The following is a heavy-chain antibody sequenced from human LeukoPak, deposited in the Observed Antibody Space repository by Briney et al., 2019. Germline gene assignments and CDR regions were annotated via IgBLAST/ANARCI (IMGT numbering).Heavy chain of an antibody. CDR2: ISSSSSYI. Sequence: GGSLRLSCAASGFTFSSYTMNLVRQAPGKGLEWVSSISSSSSYIFYADSVKGRFTISRDNAKNSLYLQMNSLRAEDTAVYYCARDYYKNFDYWGQGTLVTVSS. CDR1: GFTFSSYT. J-gene: IGHJ4*02. CDR3: ARDYYKNFDY. D-gene: IGHD3-22*01. V-gene: IGHV3-21*01.